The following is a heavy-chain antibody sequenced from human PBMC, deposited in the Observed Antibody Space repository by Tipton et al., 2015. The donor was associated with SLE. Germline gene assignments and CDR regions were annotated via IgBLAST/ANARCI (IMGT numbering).Heavy chain of an antibody. Sequence: GLVKPSETLSLTCAVYGGSFSGSYWSWIRQPPGKGLEWIGEIYHSGSANYNPSLKSRVTISVDTSKNQFSLRLSSVTAADTAVYFCARAPLTDTTPRPSPHGWFDPWGQGTLVTVSS. CDR1: GGSFSGSY. CDR2: IYHSGSA. D-gene: IGHD5-18*01. CDR3: ARAPLTDTTPRPSPHGWFDP. V-gene: IGHV4-34*01. J-gene: IGHJ5*02.